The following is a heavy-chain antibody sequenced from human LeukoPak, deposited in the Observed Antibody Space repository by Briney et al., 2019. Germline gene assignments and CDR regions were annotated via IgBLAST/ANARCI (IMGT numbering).Heavy chain of an antibody. J-gene: IGHJ4*02. V-gene: IGHV3-23*01. CDR2: IGGSENST. Sequence: GGSLRLSCAASGITFSNFAMTWVRQAPGKGLEWVSTIGGSENSTYYADSVKGRFTISRDNSKNTLYLQMNSLRADDTAVYYCARAPTFSGWFDYWGQGTLVTVSS. D-gene: IGHD6-19*01. CDR3: ARAPTFSGWFDY. CDR1: GITFSNFA.